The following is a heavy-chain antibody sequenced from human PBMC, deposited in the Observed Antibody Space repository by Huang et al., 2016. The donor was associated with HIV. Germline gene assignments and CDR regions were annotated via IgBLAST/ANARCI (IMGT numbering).Heavy chain of an antibody. D-gene: IGHD3-22*01. Sequence: QLQLQESGPGLVRPLETLSLSCSVSSVSMYSWYWGWIRQSAGEGLEWIGRIHPSGSSNYSHSRKSRVTVSVETSRMELSLKLTSVTAADTAVYYCVSADSSGYIGNWGQGTLVTVSS. CDR3: VSADSSGYIGN. CDR2: IHPSGSS. V-gene: IGHV4-4*07. CDR1: SVSMYSWY. J-gene: IGHJ4*02.